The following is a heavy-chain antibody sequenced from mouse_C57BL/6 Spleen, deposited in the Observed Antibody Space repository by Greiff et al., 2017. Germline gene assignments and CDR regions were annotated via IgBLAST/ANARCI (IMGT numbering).Heavy chain of an antibody. D-gene: IGHD2-4*01. Sequence: EVKLEESGPGLVKPSQSLSLTCSVTGYSITSGYYWNWIRQFPGNKLEWMGYISYDGSNNYNPSLKNRISITRDTSKNQFFLKLNSVTTEDTATYYCARGDDYDAFAYWGQGTLVTVSA. CDR2: ISYDGSN. CDR3: ARGDDYDAFAY. J-gene: IGHJ3*01. V-gene: IGHV3-6*01. CDR1: GYSITSGYY.